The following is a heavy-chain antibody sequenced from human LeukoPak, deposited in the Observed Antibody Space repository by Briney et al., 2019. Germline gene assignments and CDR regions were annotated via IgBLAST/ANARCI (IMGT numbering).Heavy chain of an antibody. Sequence: GGSLRLSCAASGFTFSNPWMSWVRQAPGKRLEWVANINQDGSGEYYVDSVKGRFTISRDNAKNSLYLQMNSLRAEDTAVYYCARAGPYQLPPRPVDYWGQGTLVTVSS. D-gene: IGHD2-2*01. CDR2: INQDGSGE. V-gene: IGHV3-7*01. CDR1: GFTFSNPW. J-gene: IGHJ4*02. CDR3: ARAGPYQLPPRPVDY.